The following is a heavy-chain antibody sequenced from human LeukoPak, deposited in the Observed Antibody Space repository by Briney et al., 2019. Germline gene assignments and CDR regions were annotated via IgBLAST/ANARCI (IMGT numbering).Heavy chain of an antibody. CDR2: INPNSGGT. CDR1: GYTFTGYY. J-gene: IGHJ4*02. CDR3: ARDRTVYGSGSYTLGY. Sequence: ASVKVSCKASGYTFTGYYMHWVRQAPGQGLEWMGWINPNSGGTNYAQKFQGWVTMTRDTSISTAYMELSSLRSDDTAVYYCARDRTVYGSGSYTLGYWGQGTLVTVSS. V-gene: IGHV1-2*04. D-gene: IGHD3-10*01.